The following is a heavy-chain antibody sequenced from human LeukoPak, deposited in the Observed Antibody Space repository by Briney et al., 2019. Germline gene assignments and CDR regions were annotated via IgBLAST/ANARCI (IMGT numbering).Heavy chain of an antibody. Sequence: GGSLRLSCAASGFTFSTTALHWVRQAPGKGLEWVAMISPDGSTTFYTDSMKGRLTISRDNSNNTLYLQMNSLRLEDTALYYCATEAEEWTNFDYWGQGTLVTVSS. J-gene: IGHJ4*02. CDR1: GFTFSTTA. V-gene: IGHV3-30*04. D-gene: IGHD3-3*01. CDR3: ATEAEEWTNFDY. CDR2: ISPDGSTT.